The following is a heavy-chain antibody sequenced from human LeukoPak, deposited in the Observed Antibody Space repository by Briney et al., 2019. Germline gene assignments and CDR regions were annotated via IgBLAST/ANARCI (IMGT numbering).Heavy chain of an antibody. D-gene: IGHD5-24*01. J-gene: IGHJ4*02. CDR3: AKDSDGDGDNYGYFDY. CDR2: ISWDGGST. V-gene: IGHV3-43D*03. Sequence: GGSLRLSCAASGFTFDDYAMHWVRQAPGKGLELVSLISWDGGSTYYADSVKGRFTISRDNSKNSLYLQMNSLRAEDTALYYCAKDSDGDGDNYGYFDYWGQGTLVTVSS. CDR1: GFTFDDYA.